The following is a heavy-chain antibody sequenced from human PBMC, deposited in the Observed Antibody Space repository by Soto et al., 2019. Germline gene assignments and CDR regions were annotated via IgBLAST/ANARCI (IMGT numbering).Heavy chain of an antibody. J-gene: IGHJ4*02. V-gene: IGHV3-48*02. D-gene: IGHD3-16*01. Sequence: EVQLVESGGGLVQPGGSLRLSCAPSGFTFSDSGMNWVRQAPGQGLEWVSHISGGRRYIFYGDSGKGRFTISRDDAKNSLYLQMNSLRDEDTALYYCAKDPEGLWALDYWGQGTLVTVSS. CDR2: ISGGRRYI. CDR1: GFTFSDSG. CDR3: AKDPEGLWALDY.